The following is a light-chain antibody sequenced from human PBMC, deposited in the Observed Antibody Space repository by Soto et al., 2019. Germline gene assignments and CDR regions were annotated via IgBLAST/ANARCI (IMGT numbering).Light chain of an antibody. Sequence: EIVLTQSPATLSLSPGERATLSCGASQSVSTNYLAWYQQKPGLAPRLLIYDASSRATGISDRFSGSGSGTDFTLTISRLETEDFAVYYCQPYGSSPSFGGGTKLDI. CDR1: QSVSTNY. CDR3: QPYGSSPS. V-gene: IGKV3D-20*01. CDR2: DAS. J-gene: IGKJ4*01.